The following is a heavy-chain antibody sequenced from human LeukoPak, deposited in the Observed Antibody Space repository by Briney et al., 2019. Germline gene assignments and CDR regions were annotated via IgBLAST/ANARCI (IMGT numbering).Heavy chain of an antibody. CDR1: GGTFSSYA. J-gene: IGHJ4*02. V-gene: IGHV1-69*13. CDR2: IIPIFGTA. D-gene: IGHD1-26*01. CDR3: ARETNQMYCGSYYSYFDY. Sequence: ASVKVSCKASGGTFSSYAISWVRQAPGQGLEWMGGIIPIFGTANYAQKFQGRVTITADESTSTAYMELSSLRSEDTAVYYCARETNQMYCGSYYSYFDYWGQGTLVTVSS.